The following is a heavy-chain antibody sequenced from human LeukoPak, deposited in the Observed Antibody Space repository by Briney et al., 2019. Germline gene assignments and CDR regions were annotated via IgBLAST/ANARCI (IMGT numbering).Heavy chain of an antibody. V-gene: IGHV3-23*01. J-gene: IGHJ4*02. CDR1: GVTFSSYA. Sequence: GVSLRLSCAASGVTFSSYAMSWVRQAPGKGLEWVSAIGGSGGSTYYADSVKGRFTISRDNSKNTLYLQMNSLRAEDTAVYYCANWGDIVAKTLDYWGQGTLVTVSS. CDR2: IGGSGGST. D-gene: IGHD5-12*01. CDR3: ANWGDIVAKTLDY.